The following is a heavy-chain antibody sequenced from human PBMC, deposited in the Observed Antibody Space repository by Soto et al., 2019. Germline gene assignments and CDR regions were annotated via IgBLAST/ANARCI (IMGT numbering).Heavy chain of an antibody. CDR2: ISAYNGNT. V-gene: IGHV1-18*04. Sequence: GXSVKFSYQASVYSFTDYGLRWVRQAPGQGLEWMGWISAYNGNTNYAQNLQGRVTMTTDTSTSTAYMELRSLRSDDTAVYYCARVDVLRFLEWLIWGQGTLVTVSS. CDR3: ARVDVLRFLEWLI. J-gene: IGHJ1*01. D-gene: IGHD3-3*01. CDR1: VYSFTDYG.